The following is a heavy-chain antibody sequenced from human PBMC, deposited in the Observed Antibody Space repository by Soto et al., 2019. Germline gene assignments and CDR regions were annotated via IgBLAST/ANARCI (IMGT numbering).Heavy chain of an antibody. CDR1: GYTFTSYG. CDR3: ARAHPVEDRQDYYYGMDV. Sequence: ASVKVSCKASGYTFTSYGISWVRQAPGQGLEWMGWISAYNGNTNYAQKLQGRVTMTTDTSTSTAYMELRSLRSDDTAVYYCARAHPVEDRQDYYYGMDVWGQGTTVTVSS. CDR2: ISAYNGNT. J-gene: IGHJ6*02. V-gene: IGHV1-18*01.